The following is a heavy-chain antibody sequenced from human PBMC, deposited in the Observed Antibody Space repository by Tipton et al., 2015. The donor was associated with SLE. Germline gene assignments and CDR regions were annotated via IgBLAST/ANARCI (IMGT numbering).Heavy chain of an antibody. CDR3: ARRAGGFHYYYGMDV. CDR1: GGSLNNHF. J-gene: IGHJ6*02. V-gene: IGHV4-4*07. CDR2: VSPSGGT. Sequence: TLSLTCTVSGGSLNNHFCSWIRQSAGKGLEWIGRVSPSGGTNYNPSLKSRVTMSVDTSKNQFSLGLSSATAADTAVYYCARRAGGFHYYYGMDVWGRGTTVTVSS.